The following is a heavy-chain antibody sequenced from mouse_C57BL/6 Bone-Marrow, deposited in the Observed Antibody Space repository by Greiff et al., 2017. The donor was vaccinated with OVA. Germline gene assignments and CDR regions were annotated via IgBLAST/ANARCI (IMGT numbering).Heavy chain of an antibody. CDR1: GFSLTSYG. Sequence: QVQLKESGPGLVQPSQSLSITCTVSGFSLTSYGVHWVRQSPGKGLEWLGVIWSGGSTDYHAAFISRLSISKDNSKSQVFFKMNSLQADDTAIYYCARDYYETPAWFAYWGQGTLVTVSA. D-gene: IGHD2-4*01. CDR2: IWSGGST. J-gene: IGHJ3*01. CDR3: ARDYYETPAWFAY. V-gene: IGHV2-2*01.